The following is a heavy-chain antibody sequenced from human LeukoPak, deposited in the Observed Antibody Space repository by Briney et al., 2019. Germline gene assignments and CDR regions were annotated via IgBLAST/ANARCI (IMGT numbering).Heavy chain of an antibody. Sequence: ASVKVSCKASGYTFTSYYMHWVRQAPGQGLEWMGIINPSGGSTSYAQKFQGRVAMTRDTSTSTVYMELSSLRSEDTAVYYCARDLGVQGNIDYWGQGTLVTASS. CDR2: INPSGGST. CDR3: ARDLGVQGNIDY. J-gene: IGHJ4*02. CDR1: GYTFTSYY. V-gene: IGHV1-46*03. D-gene: IGHD2-8*01.